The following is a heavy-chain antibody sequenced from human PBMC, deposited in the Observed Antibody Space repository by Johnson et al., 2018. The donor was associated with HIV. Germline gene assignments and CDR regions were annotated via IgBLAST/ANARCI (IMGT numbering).Heavy chain of an antibody. J-gene: IGHJ3*02. D-gene: IGHD5-12*01. CDR1: GFTFSNAW. CDR3: AKVGLYSGYEYDAFDI. Sequence: VQLVESGGGLVKPGGSLRLSCAASGFTFSNAWMSWVRQAPGKGLEWVGRIKSKTDGGTTDYAAPVKGRFTISRDDSKNTLYLQMKSLRTEDTAVYYCAKVGLYSGYEYDAFDIWGQGTMVTVSS. CDR2: IKSKTDGGTT. V-gene: IGHV3-15*01.